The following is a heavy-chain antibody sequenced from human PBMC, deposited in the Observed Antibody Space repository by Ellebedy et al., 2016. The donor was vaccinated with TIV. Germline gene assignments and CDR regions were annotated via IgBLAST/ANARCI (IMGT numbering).Heavy chain of an antibody. V-gene: IGHV3-72*01. Sequence: GGSLRLSCAASGFTLSDHYIDWVRQAPGKGLEWVARSRDKANSYSTEYAASVKGRFTVSRDLSKNSLYLQMNSLKTEDTAVYYCARHPSVAGPGDVWGQGTTVTVSS. CDR3: ARHPSVAGPGDV. D-gene: IGHD6-19*01. J-gene: IGHJ6*02. CDR1: GFTLSDHY. CDR2: SRDKANSYST.